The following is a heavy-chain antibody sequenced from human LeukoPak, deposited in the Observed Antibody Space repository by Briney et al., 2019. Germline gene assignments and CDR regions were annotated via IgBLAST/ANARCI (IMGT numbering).Heavy chain of an antibody. Sequence: PSETLSLTCTVSGGSISSYYWSWIRQPPGKGLEWIGYIYYSGSTNYNPSLKSRVTISVDTSKNQFSLKLSSVTAADTAVYYCARGTYSSSWSKDGMDVWGQGTTVTVSS. D-gene: IGHD6-13*01. CDR1: GGSISSYY. CDR2: IYYSGST. J-gene: IGHJ6*02. V-gene: IGHV4-59*01. CDR3: ARGTYSSSWSKDGMDV.